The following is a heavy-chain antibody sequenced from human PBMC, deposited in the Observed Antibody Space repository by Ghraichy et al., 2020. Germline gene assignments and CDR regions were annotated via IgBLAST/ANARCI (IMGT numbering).Heavy chain of an antibody. J-gene: IGHJ4*02. CDR1: GFTFTTYW. D-gene: IGHD5-18*01. V-gene: IGHV3-7*03. CDR2: INQDGSEK. Sequence: GESLNISCAASGFTFTTYWMSWVRQAPGKGLEWVANINQDGSEKYYVDSVKGRFTISRDNAKNSLYLQMNSLRDDDTAVYYCARTPYSYAPYYFDYWGQGTLVTVS. CDR3: ARTPYSYAPYYFDY.